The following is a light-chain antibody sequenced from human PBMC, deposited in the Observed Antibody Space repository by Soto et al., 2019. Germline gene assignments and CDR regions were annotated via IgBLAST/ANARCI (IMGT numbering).Light chain of an antibody. CDR1: QSVSSSY. CDR3: QQYGRSPRT. J-gene: IGKJ1*01. Sequence: EIVLTQSPGTLSLSPGERVTLSCRASQSVSSSYIAWYQQKPGQAPRLLIYGASSRATGIPDRFSGGASGTDFAISISRLEPEDFGVYYWQQYGRSPRTYGQGSKVEIK. V-gene: IGKV3-20*01. CDR2: GAS.